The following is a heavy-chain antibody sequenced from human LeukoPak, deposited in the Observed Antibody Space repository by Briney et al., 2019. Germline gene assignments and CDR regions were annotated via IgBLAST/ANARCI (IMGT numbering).Heavy chain of an antibody. J-gene: IGHJ6*03. D-gene: IGHD2-21*02. CDR3: ARTYCGGDCRGYYYSYYMDV. V-gene: IGHV4-59*08. CDR2: IHYSGST. Sequence: PSETLSLTCTVSGGSISSYYWSWIRQPPGKGLQGIGYIHYSGSTNYNPSLKSRVTISVNMSKNQFSLKLSSVTAADTAVYYCARTYCGGDCRGYYYSYYMDVWGKGTTVTISS. CDR1: GGSISSYY.